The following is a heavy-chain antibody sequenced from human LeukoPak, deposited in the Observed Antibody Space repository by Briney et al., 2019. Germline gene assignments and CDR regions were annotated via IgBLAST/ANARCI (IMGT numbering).Heavy chain of an antibody. CDR3: AKDSGAYYDFWSGYYSSAY. J-gene: IGHJ4*02. CDR1: GFTFDDYA. Sequence: PGGSLRLSCAASGFTFDDYAMHWVRQAPGKGLEWVSGISWNSGSIGYADSVKGRFTISRDNAKNSLYLQMNSLRAEDTALYYCAKDSGAYYDFWSGYYSSAYWGQGTLVTVPS. V-gene: IGHV3-9*01. D-gene: IGHD3-3*01. CDR2: ISWNSGSI.